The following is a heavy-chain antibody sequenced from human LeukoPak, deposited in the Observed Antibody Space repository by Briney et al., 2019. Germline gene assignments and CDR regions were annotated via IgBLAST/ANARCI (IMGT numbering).Heavy chain of an antibody. J-gene: IGHJ6*02. CDR1: GYTFTSYY. D-gene: IGHD4-17*01. Sequence: ASVKVSCKASGYTFTSYYMHWVRQAPGQGLEWMGIINPSGGSTSYAQKFQGRVTMTRGTSTSTVYMELSSLRSEDTAVYYCARGGVTTTYYYYGMDVWGQGTTVTVSS. CDR3: ARGGVTTTYYYYGMDV. V-gene: IGHV1-46*01. CDR2: INPSGGST.